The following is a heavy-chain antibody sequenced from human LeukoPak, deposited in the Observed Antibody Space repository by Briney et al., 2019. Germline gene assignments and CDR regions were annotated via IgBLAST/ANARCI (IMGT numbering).Heavy chain of an antibody. CDR2: INHSGST. CDR3: ARLWNSGSYSYYYYYGMDV. D-gene: IGHD1-26*01. J-gene: IGHJ6*02. CDR1: GGSISSGGYY. Sequence: SQTLSLTCTVSGGSISSGGYYWSWIRQHPGKGLEWIVEINHSGSTNYNPSLKSRVTISVDTSKNQFSLKLSSVTAADTAVYYCARLWNSGSYSYYYYYGMDVWGQGTTVTVSS. V-gene: IGHV4-31*03.